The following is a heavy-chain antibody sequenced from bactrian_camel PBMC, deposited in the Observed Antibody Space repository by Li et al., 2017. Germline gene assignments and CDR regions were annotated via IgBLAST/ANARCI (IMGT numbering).Heavy chain of an antibody. J-gene: IGHJ4*01. CDR3: VAAPRYSTSCVEPLRTVWNY. D-gene: IGHD7*01. CDR1: ADAPMY. Sequence: VQLVESGGGSAQAGGSLNLSCSASADAPMYMAWFRQAPGQKREAVAAISTGGSSTMYVDSVKGRFTISRESGKNTVHLQMNSLTPEDSAIYYCVAAPRYSTSCVEPLRTVWNYWGQGTQVTVS. V-gene: IGHV3S53*01. CDR2: ISTGGSST.